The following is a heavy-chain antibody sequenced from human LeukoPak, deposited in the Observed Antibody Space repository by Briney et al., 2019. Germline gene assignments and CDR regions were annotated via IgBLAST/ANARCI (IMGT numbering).Heavy chain of an antibody. J-gene: IGHJ4*02. CDR1: GYSFTSYW. D-gene: IGHD3-22*01. CDR3: ASSPYYYDSSGYYFDY. Sequence: GESLKISCKGSGYSFTSYWIGWVRQMPGKGLEWMGIIYPGDSDTRYSPSFQGQVTISADKSIGTAYLQWSSLKASDTAMYYCASSPYYYDSSGYYFDYWGQGTLVTVSS. CDR2: IYPGDSDT. V-gene: IGHV5-51*01.